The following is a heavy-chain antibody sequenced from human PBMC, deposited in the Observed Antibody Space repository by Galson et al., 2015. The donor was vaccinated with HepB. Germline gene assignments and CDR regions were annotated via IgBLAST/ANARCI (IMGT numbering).Heavy chain of an antibody. Sequence: SETLSLTCTVSGGSLSGYYWSWIRQPPGKGLEWIGDIYYSGSTNYNPSLKSRVTISVDTSKNQFSLNLNSVTAADTGVYYCARGRELRFLGVAWFDPWGRGTLVTVSS. CDR2: IYYSGST. CDR1: GGSLSGYY. J-gene: IGHJ5*02. D-gene: IGHD3-3*01. CDR3: ARGRELRFLGVAWFDP. V-gene: IGHV4-59*01.